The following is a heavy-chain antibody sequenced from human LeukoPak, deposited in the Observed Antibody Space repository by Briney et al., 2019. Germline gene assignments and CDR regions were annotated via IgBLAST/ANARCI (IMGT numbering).Heavy chain of an antibody. CDR2: ISYSGST. CDR3: AKSYGSGNYFDS. CDR1: GGSISNYY. D-gene: IGHD3-10*01. J-gene: IGHJ4*02. Sequence: SETLSLTCTASGGSISNYYWSWIRQPPGKGLEWIGYISYSGSTNYNPSLKSRVTISIETSKNKFSLKLRSVTAADTAVYYCAKSYGSGNYFDSWGQGTLVTVSS. V-gene: IGHV4-59*01.